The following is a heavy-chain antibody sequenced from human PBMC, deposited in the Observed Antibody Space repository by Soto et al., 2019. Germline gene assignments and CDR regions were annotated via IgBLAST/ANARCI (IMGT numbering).Heavy chain of an antibody. V-gene: IGHV1-69*12. Sequence: QVQLVQSGAEVKKPGSSVKVSCKASGGTFSSYAISWVRQAPGQGLEWMGGIIPIFGTANYAQKFQGRVTITADESTSTGYMELSSLRSEDTAVYYCAKGPLGIDYYYYGMDVWGQGTTVTVSS. CDR2: IIPIFGTA. CDR3: AKGPLGIDYYYYGMDV. CDR1: GGTFSSYA. D-gene: IGHD1-26*01. J-gene: IGHJ6*02.